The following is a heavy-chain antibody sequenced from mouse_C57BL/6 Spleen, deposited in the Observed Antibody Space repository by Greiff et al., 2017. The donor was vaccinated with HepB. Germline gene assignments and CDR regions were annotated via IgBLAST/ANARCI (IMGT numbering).Heavy chain of an antibody. Sequence: EVKVEVSGGGLVQPGGSMKLSCVASGFPFSNYWMNWVRQSLEKGLEWVAEIRLKSDDYVTHYAESVKGRFTISRDASKSSVYLQMNTLRAEDTGIYYCWILLWGQGTTLTVSS. V-gene: IGHV6-6*02. CDR2: IRLKSDDYVT. J-gene: IGHJ2*01. CDR1: GFPFSNYW. CDR3: WILL.